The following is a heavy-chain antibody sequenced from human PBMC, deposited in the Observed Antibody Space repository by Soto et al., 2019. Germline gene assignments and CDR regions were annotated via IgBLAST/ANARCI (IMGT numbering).Heavy chain of an antibody. D-gene: IGHD3-3*01. CDR2: ISGSGGST. V-gene: IGHV3-23*01. CDR3: ARWSYLDY. J-gene: IGHJ4*02. Sequence: GGSLRLSCAASGFTFSSYAMSWVRQAPGKGLEWVSAISGSGGSTYYADSVKGRFTISRGTSQSTLYLQMNSLRADDTAMYYCARWSYLDYWGQGTRVTVSS. CDR1: GFTFSSYA.